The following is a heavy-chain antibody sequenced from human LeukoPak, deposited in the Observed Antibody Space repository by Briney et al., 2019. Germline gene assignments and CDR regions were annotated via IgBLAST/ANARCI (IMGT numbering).Heavy chain of an antibody. CDR3: ARTYCGGDCYSSPHDGFDI. CDR1: GFTFSSYA. CDR2: ISGSGGST. Sequence: PGGSLRLSCAASGFTFSSYAMTWVRQAPGKGLEWVSGISGSGGSTYYADSVKGRFTISRDNSKNTLYLQMNRLRDEDTAVYYCARTYCGGDCYSSPHDGFDIWGQGTMVTVSS. J-gene: IGHJ3*02. V-gene: IGHV3-23*01. D-gene: IGHD2-21*02.